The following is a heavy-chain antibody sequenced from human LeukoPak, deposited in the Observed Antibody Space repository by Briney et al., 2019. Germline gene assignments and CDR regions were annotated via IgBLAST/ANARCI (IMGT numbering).Heavy chain of an antibody. V-gene: IGHV3-21*01. CDR3: ARASMITFGGVIVY. D-gene: IGHD3-16*02. J-gene: IGHJ4*02. CDR2: ISSSSSFI. Sequence: GGSLRLSCAASGFTFSSYNMNWVRQAPGKGLEWVSSISSSSSFIYYADSVKGRFTISRDNAKNSLYLQMNSLRAEDTAVYYCARASMITFGGVIVYWGQGTLVTVSS. CDR1: GFTFSSYN.